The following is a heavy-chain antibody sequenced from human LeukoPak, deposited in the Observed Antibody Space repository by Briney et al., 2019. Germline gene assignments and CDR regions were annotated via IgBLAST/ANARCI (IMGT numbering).Heavy chain of an antibody. J-gene: IGHJ2*01. Sequence: GGSLRLSCAASGFTFSSYGMHWVRQAPGKGLEWVAFIRYDGSNKYYADSVKGRFTISRDNSKNTLYLQMNSLRAEDTAVYYCAKDSRSGSYPDWCFDLWGRGTLVTVSS. CDR2: IRYDGSNK. D-gene: IGHD1-26*01. CDR3: AKDSRSGSYPDWCFDL. CDR1: GFTFSSYG. V-gene: IGHV3-30*02.